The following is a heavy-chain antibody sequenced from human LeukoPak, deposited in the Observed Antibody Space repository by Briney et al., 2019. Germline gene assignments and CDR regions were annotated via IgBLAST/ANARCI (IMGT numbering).Heavy chain of an antibody. J-gene: IGHJ5*02. CDR3: ARDHYGDNNWFDP. CDR2: INHSGST. CDR1: GGSFSGYY. V-gene: IGHV4-34*01. D-gene: IGHD4-17*01. Sequence: SETLSLTCAVYGGSFSGYYWSWIRQPPGKGLEWIGEINHSGSTNYNPSLKSRVTISVDTSKNQFSLKLSSVTAADTAVYYCARDHYGDNNWFDPWGQGTLVTVSS.